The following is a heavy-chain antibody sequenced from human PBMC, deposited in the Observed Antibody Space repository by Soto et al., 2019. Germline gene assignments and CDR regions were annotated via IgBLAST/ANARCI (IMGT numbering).Heavy chain of an antibody. Sequence: GGSLRLSCAASGFTFSSYAMSWVRQAPGKGLEWGSGICGSGDCTFYADSVKGRFTISRDNSKNTLYLQMNSLRAEDTAVYYCAKSLTTVTTGNVFDIWGQGTMVTVSS. CDR2: ICGSGDCT. CDR3: AKSLTTVTTGNVFDI. V-gene: IGHV3-23*01. J-gene: IGHJ3*02. CDR1: GFTFSSYA. D-gene: IGHD4-17*01.